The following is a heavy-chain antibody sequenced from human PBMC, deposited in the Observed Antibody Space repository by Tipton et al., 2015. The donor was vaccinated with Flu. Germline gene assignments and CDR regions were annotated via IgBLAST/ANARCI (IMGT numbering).Heavy chain of an antibody. CDR2: IYYSGST. Sequence: GLVKPSETLSLTCTVSGGSISSYYWSWIRQPPGKGLEWIGYIYYSGSTNYNPSLKSRVTISVDTSKNQFSLKLSSVTAADTAVYYCASRALDRRPRRALDYWGQGTLVTVSS. D-gene: IGHD3-22*01. V-gene: IGHV4-59*12. J-gene: IGHJ4*02. CDR1: GGSISSYY. CDR3: ASRALDRRPRRALDY.